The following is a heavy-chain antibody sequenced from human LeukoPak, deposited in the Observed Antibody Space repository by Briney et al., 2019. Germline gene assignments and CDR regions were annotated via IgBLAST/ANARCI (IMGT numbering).Heavy chain of an antibody. CDR1: SGSISSSSYY. D-gene: IGHD6-19*01. CDR2: IYYNGRT. J-gene: IGHJ4*02. V-gene: IGHV4-39*07. CDR3: ARDSPVAGGVFDY. Sequence: SETLSLTCTISSGSISSSSYYWGWIRQSPGKGLEWIGSIYYNGRTSYNPSLRSRVTISVDTSKNRFSLRLTSVTAADTAVYYCARDSPVAGGVFDYWGQGTLVTVSS.